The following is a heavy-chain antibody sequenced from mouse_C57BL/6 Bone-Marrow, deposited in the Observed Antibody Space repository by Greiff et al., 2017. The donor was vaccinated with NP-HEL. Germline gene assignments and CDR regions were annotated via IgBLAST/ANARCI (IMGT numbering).Heavy chain of an antibody. CDR2: IRNKANNHAT. Sequence: EVKLEESGGGLVQPGGSMKLSCAASGFTFSDAWMDWVRQSPEKGLEWVAVIRNKANNHATYYVESVKGRFTITRNDSKSSVYLQMNSLRAEDTGIYYCKEDYYSSSVNYFDYWGQGTTLTVSS. J-gene: IGHJ2*01. V-gene: IGHV6-6*01. CDR1: GFTFSDAW. D-gene: IGHD1-1*01. CDR3: KEDYYSSSVNYFDY.